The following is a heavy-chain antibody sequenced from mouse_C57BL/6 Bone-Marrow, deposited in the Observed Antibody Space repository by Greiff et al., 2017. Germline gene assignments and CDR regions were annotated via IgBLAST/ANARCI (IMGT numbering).Heavy chain of an antibody. J-gene: IGHJ2*01. V-gene: IGHV1-26*01. CDR2: INPNNGGT. Sequence: EVQLQQSGPELVKPGASVKISCKASGYTFTDYYMNWVKQSHGKSLEWIGDINPNNGGTSYNQKFKGKATLTVDKSSSTAYMELRSLTSEDSAVYYCARRGNLLWYLYYFDYWGQGTTLTVSS. CDR1: GYTFTDYY. D-gene: IGHD2-1*01. CDR3: ARRGNLLWYLYYFDY.